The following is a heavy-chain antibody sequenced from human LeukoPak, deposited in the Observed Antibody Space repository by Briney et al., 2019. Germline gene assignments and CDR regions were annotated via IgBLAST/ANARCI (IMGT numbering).Heavy chain of an antibody. J-gene: IGHJ4*02. V-gene: IGHV4-31*03. CDR1: GGSISSGGYY. CDR2: IYYSGST. D-gene: IGHD3-22*01. CDR3: ARGDWLSESSGY. Sequence: SQTLSLTCTVSGGSISSGGYYWSWIRQHPGKGLEWIGYIYYSGSTDYNPSLKSRFTMSVDTSKNQFSLKLSSVTAADTAVYFCARGDWLSESSGYWGQGTLVTVSS.